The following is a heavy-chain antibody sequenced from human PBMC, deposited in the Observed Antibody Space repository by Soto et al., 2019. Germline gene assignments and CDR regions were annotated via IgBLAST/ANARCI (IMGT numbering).Heavy chain of an antibody. Sequence: GGSLRLSCAASGFTFSNYAMSWVRQAPGKGLEWVSTITGSAGGTYYADSMKGRFTISRDNSKSTLYLQMYGLRVEDTAVYYCARESEHWGQGTLVTVSS. D-gene: IGHD1-1*01. J-gene: IGHJ4*02. CDR3: ARESEH. V-gene: IGHV3-23*01. CDR2: ITGSAGGT. CDR1: GFTFSNYA.